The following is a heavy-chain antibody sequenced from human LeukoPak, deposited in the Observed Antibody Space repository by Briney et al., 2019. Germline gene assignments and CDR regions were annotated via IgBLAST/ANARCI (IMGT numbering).Heavy chain of an antibody. D-gene: IGHD4-23*01. V-gene: IGHV3-7*01. CDR1: GFTFSSYA. J-gene: IGHJ4*01. CDR2: IKEDGRQA. Sequence: GGSLRLSCAASGFTFSSYAMTWVRQVPGRGLKWVASIKEDGRQAYYMDSVRDRFIISRDNSKKSLYLQMNSLRFEDTAVYYCAREWYDYGGDSEGYWGQGTLVSVSS. CDR3: AREWYDYGGDSEGY.